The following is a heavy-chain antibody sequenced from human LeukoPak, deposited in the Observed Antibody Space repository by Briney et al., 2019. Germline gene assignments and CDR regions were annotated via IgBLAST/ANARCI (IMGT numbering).Heavy chain of an antibody. Sequence: SVKVSCKASGGTFSSYAISWVRQAPGQGLEWMGGIIPIFGTANYAQKFQGRVTITADESTSTAYMELSSLRSEDTAVYYCASGTTVVTLGYYYYYMDVWGKGTTVTVSS. CDR1: GGTFSSYA. D-gene: IGHD4-23*01. J-gene: IGHJ6*03. V-gene: IGHV1-69*13. CDR2: IIPIFGTA. CDR3: ASGTTVVTLGYYYYYMDV.